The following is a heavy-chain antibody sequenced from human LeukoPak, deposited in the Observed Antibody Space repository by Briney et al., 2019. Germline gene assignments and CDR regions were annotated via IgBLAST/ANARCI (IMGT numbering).Heavy chain of an antibody. CDR1: GGSFSGYY. CDR3: ARGYKYYYDSSGYCDY. V-gene: IGHV4-34*01. Sequence: PSETLSLTCAVYGGSFSGYYWSWIRQPPGKGLEWIGEINHSGSTNYNPSLKSRVTISVDTSKNQFSLKLSSVTAADTAVYYCARGYKYYYDSSGYCDYWGQGTLVTVSS. J-gene: IGHJ4*02. CDR2: INHSGST. D-gene: IGHD3-22*01.